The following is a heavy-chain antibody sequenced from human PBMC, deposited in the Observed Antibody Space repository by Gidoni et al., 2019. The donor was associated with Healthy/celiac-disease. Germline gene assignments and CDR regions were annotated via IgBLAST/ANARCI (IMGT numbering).Heavy chain of an antibody. CDR3: ARAYYDILIGYPHAFDY. J-gene: IGHJ4*02. CDR1: GGSISSVVYS. V-gene: IGHV4-30-2*01. Sequence: LQLQESGSGLVKPSQTLSLTCAVSGGSISSVVYSWSWIRQPPGKGLEWIGYIYHSGSTYYNPSLKSRVTISVDRSKNQFSLKLSSVTAADTAVYYCARAYYDILIGYPHAFDYWGQGTLVTVSS. D-gene: IGHD3-9*01. CDR2: IYHSGST.